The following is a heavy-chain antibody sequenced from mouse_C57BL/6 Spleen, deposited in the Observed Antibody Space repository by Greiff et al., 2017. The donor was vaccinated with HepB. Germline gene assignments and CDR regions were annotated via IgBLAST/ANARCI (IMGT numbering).Heavy chain of an antibody. Sequence: QQSCKASGYTFTSYWMQWVKQRPGQGLEWIGEIDPSDSYTNYNQKFKGKATLTVDTSSSTAYMQLSSLTSEDSAVYYCARSKYYGSSYYFDYWGQGTTLTVSS. CDR3: ARSKYYGSSYYFDY. CDR1: GYTFTSYW. D-gene: IGHD1-1*01. J-gene: IGHJ2*01. CDR2: IDPSDSYT. V-gene: IGHV1-50*01.